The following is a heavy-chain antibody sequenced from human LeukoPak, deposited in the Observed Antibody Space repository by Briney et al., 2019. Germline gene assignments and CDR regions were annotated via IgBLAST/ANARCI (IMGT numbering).Heavy chain of an antibody. CDR2: IYYSGST. J-gene: IGHJ6*02. Sequence: SETLSLTCTVSGGSISSYYWSWIRQPPGKGLEWIGYIYYSGSTNYNPSLKSRVTISVDTSKNQFSLKLSSVTAADTAVYYCARDYDTYYYYGMDVWGQGTTVTVSS. CDR3: ARDYDTYYYYGMDV. D-gene: IGHD5-12*01. V-gene: IGHV4-59*01. CDR1: GGSISSYY.